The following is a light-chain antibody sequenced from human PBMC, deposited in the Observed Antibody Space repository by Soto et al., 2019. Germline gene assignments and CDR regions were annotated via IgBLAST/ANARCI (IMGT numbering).Light chain of an antibody. CDR3: QQYDNFSSYT. V-gene: IGKV1-33*01. Sequence: DIQMTQSPSSLSASVGDRVTITCQASQDILNFLNWYQQKPGKAPKLLIYDASNLETGVPSRFSGSGSGTDFTFTISSLQPEDIATYYCQQYDNFSSYTFGQGTKLEIK. CDR2: DAS. J-gene: IGKJ2*01. CDR1: QDILNF.